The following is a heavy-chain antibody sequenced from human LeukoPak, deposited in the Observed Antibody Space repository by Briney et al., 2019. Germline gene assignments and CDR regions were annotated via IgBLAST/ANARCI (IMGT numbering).Heavy chain of an antibody. CDR2: IFPNGRT. CDR3: ARTNTVYGDFDY. V-gene: IGHV3-53*01. J-gene: IGHJ4*02. D-gene: IGHD5/OR15-5a*01. Sequence: GGSLRLSCAASGLTFTDNYFSWVRQAPGKGLEWVSVIFPNGRTYHADSVKGRFTISRDTSKNVLLLQMNSLRADDTALYHCARTNTVYGDFDYWGQGVLVTVSS. CDR1: GLTFTDNY.